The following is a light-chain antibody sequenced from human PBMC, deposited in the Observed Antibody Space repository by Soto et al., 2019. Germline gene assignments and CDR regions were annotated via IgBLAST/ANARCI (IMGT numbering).Light chain of an antibody. CDR2: DVS. CDR3: SSYTTARTPLV. Sequence: QSALTQPASVSGSPGQSITISCTGTGSDVGGYNYVSWYQQHPGKAPKVMIYDVSNRPSGVSNRFSGSKSGNTASLTISGIQAEDEADYYCSSYTTARTPLVFGGGTKVTVL. CDR1: GSDVGGYNY. J-gene: IGLJ2*01. V-gene: IGLV2-14*01.